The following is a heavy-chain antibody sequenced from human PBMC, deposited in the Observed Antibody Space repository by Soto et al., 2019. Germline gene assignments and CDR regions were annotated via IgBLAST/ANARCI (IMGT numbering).Heavy chain of an antibody. CDR1: GGSFSGYY. J-gene: IGHJ5*02. V-gene: IGHV4-34*01. D-gene: IGHD6-13*01. Sequence: QVQLQQWGAGLLKPSETLSLTCAVYGGSFSGYYWSWIRQPPGKGLEWIGEINHSGSTNYNPSLKSRVTISVDTSKNQFSLKLSSVTAADTAVYYCARRMDGYSSSWYWFDPWGQGTLVTVSS. CDR2: INHSGST. CDR3: ARRMDGYSSSWYWFDP.